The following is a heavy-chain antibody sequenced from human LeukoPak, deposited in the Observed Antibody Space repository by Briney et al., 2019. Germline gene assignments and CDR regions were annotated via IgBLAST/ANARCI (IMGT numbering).Heavy chain of an antibody. D-gene: IGHD6-6*01. CDR1: GGSISSYY. J-gene: IGHJ6*03. CDR2: IYYSGST. CDR3: AGTQYSSSAGYYYYMDV. V-gene: IGHV4-59*12. Sequence: PSETLSLTCTVSGGSISSYYWSWIRQPPGKGLEWIGYIYYSGSTNYNPSLKSRVTISVDTSKTQFSLKLSSVTAADTAVYYCAGTQYSSSAGYYYYMDVWGKGTTVTVSS.